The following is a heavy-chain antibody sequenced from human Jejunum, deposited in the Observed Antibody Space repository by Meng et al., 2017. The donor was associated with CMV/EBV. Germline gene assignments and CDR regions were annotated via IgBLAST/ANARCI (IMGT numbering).Heavy chain of an antibody. CDR1: GFPFNIYD. D-gene: IGHD2-15*01. J-gene: IGHJ4*02. CDR3: TKGGFDS. V-gene: IGHV3-30*02. CDR2: IRHDGSED. Sequence: QGEVVEPGGGVVQPGGSLRLSCVTSGFPFNIYDMHWVRQAPGKGLDWVTCIRHDGSEDFYVDSMKGRFTISRDNSKNTLYLQMNSLRVDDSALYYCTKGGFDSWGQGTLVTVSS.